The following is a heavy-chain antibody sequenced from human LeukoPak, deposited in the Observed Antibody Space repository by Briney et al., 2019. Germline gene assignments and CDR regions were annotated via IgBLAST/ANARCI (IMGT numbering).Heavy chain of an antibody. CDR1: GGSFSGYY. J-gene: IGHJ4*02. V-gene: IGHV4-34*01. CDR3: ALSSAASATLDS. Sequence: PSEALSLTCAGSGGSFSGYYFSWIRQPPGNGLEWVGEINHSGITNYSPSLKSRITVSLDTSKNQFSLKLSSVTAADTAVYYCALSSAASATLDSWGQGTLVTVSS. D-gene: IGHD2-15*01. CDR2: INHSGIT.